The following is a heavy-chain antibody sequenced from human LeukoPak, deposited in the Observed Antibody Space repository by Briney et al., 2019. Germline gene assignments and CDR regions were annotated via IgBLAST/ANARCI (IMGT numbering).Heavy chain of an antibody. CDR1: GSTFSHYL. J-gene: IGHJ3*02. D-gene: IGHD2-8*01. CDR2: INSDESNT. CDR3: GRGGNGIDI. V-gene: IGHV3-74*01. Sequence: GGSLRLSCAASGSTFSHYLMLWVRHAPGKGLVWVSRINSDESNTNSYADSVKGRFIISRDNAKNTLYLQMNSLRAEDTAVYFCGRGGNGIDIWGQGTTVIVSS.